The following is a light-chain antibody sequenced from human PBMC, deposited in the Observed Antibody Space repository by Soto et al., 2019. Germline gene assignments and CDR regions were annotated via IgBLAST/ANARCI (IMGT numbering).Light chain of an antibody. Sequence: ETVMTQSAVTLSVSLGERATLSCRASQSVSTNLAWYQQKPGQAPRLLIYGAFTRATGIPARFSGSGSGTEFTLTISSLQSEDFAVYYCQQYNNWPPWTFGQGTKVEIK. CDR1: QSVSTN. V-gene: IGKV3-15*01. CDR2: GAF. J-gene: IGKJ1*01. CDR3: QQYNNWPPWT.